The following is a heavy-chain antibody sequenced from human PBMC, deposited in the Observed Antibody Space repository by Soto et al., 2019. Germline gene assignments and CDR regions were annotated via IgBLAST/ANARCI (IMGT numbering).Heavy chain of an antibody. CDR2: IHSGGSV. D-gene: IGHD3-9*01. J-gene: IGHJ6*03. V-gene: IGHV3-66*01. CDR1: GFTVSSHY. CDR3: ATSLLTFTGYYMNFYMDV. Sequence: EVQLVESGGGLVQPGGSLRLSCAASGFTVSSHYMTWVRQAPGKGLEWVSVIHSGGSVYYADSVKGRFTISRDNSKNTLDVIMNSLRAEDTAVYYCATSLLTFTGYYMNFYMDVWGKGTTVTVSS.